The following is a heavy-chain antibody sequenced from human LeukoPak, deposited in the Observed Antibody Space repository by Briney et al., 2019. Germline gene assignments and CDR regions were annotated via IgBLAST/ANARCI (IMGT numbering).Heavy chain of an antibody. CDR2: IYYSGTT. CDR3: ARGVYIAAAQYGY. D-gene: IGHD6-13*01. CDR1: GDSIRSYY. J-gene: IGHJ4*02. V-gene: IGHV4-59*01. Sequence: PSETLSLTCIVSGDSIRSYYWNWIRQPPGKGLEWIGYIYYSGTTNYNPSLKSRVTISVDTSKNQFSLKLSSVTAADTAVYYCARGVYIAAAQYGYWGQGTLVTVSS.